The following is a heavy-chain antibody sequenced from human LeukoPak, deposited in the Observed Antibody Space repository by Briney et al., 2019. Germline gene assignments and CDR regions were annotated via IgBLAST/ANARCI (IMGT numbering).Heavy chain of an antibody. CDR1: GGSISSSSYY. D-gene: IGHD2-2*01. CDR2: IYYSGST. Sequence: SETLSLTCTVSGGSISSSSYYWGWIRQPPGKGLEWIGSIYYSGSTYYNPSLKSRVTISVDTSKNQFSLKLSSVTAADTAVYYCARGGYRYCSSTSCYSDIAAAGTVDYWGQGTLVTVSS. J-gene: IGHJ4*02. V-gene: IGHV4-39*07. CDR3: ARGGYRYCSSTSCYSDIAAAGTVDY.